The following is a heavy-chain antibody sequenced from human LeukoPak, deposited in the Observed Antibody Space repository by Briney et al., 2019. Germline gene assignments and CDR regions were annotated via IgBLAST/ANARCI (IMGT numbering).Heavy chain of an antibody. CDR1: GGSFSGYY. CDR3: ARVTPYGGNSGTDY. CDR2: IYHSGST. V-gene: IGHV4-34*01. Sequence: PSETLSLTCAVYGGSFSGYYWSWIRQPPGKGLEWIGEIYHSGSTNYNPSLKSRVTISVDKSKNQFSLKLSSVTAADTAVYYCARVTPYGGNSGTDYWGQGTLVTVSS. J-gene: IGHJ4*02. D-gene: IGHD4-23*01.